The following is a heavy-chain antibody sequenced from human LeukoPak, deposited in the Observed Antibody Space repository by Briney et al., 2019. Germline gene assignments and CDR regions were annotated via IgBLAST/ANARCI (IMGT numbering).Heavy chain of an antibody. J-gene: IGHJ6*02. CDR2: IIPIFGTA. CDR3: ARKSTTVVTPPYYYYGMDV. CDR1: GGTFSSYA. V-gene: IGHV1-69*13. D-gene: IGHD4-23*01. Sequence: ASVKVSCKASGGTFSSYAISWVRQAPGQGLEWMGGIIPIFGTANYAQKFQGRVTITADESTSTAYVELSSLRSEDTAVYYCARKSTTVVTPPYYYYGMDVWGQGTTVTVSS.